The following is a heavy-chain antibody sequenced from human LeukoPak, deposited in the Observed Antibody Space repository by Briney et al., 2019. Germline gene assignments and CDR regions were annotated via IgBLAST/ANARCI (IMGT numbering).Heavy chain of an antibody. CDR1: GFSLSTSGVG. CDR2: IYWNDDK. J-gene: IGHJ4*02. CDR3: AHRRGYYGSGSYYNVCYFDY. V-gene: IGHV2-5*01. D-gene: IGHD3-10*01. Sequence: SGPTLVKPTQTLTLTCTFSGFSLSTSGVGVGWIRQPPGKALEWLALIYWNDDKRYSSSLKSRLTITKDTSKNQVVLTMTNMDPVDTATYYCAHRRGYYGSGSYYNVCYFDYWGQGTLVTVSS.